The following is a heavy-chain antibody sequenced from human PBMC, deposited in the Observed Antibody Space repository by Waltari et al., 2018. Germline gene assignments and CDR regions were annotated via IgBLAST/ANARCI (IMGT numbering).Heavy chain of an antibody. D-gene: IGHD3-10*01. CDR1: GGSISSSSYY. V-gene: IGHV4-39*01. CDR2: IYYSGST. J-gene: IGHJ6*02. Sequence: QLQLQESGPGLVKPSETLSLTCTVSGGSISSSSYYWGWIRQPPGKGLEWIGSIYYSGSTYYNPSLKSRVTISVDTSKNQFSLKLSSVTAADTAVYYCARQRFGELYRYYYYYGMDVWGQGTTVTVSS. CDR3: ARQRFGELYRYYYYYGMDV.